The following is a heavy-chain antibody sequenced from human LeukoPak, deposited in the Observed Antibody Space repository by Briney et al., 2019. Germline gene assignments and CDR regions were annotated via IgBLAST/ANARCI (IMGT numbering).Heavy chain of an antibody. CDR2: IKQDGSEK. V-gene: IGHV3-7*01. D-gene: IGHD3-10*01. J-gene: IGHJ4*02. Sequence: GGSLRLSCAAPGFTFSSYWMSWVRQAPGKGLEWVANIKQDGSEKYYVDSVKGRFTISRDSAKNSLYLQMNSLRAEDTAVYYCSRVDHYGSGSYYNDYWGQGTLVTVSS. CDR1: GFTFSSYW. CDR3: SRVDHYGSGSYYNDY.